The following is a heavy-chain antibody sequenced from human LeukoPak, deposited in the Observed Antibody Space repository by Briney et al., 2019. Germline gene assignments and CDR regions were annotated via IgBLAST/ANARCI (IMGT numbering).Heavy chain of an antibody. CDR3: TTPYPYGSGSFFR. D-gene: IGHD3-10*01. J-gene: IGHJ4*02. V-gene: IGHV3-15*01. Sequence: GGSLRLSCAASEFTFSHAWMTWVRQAPGKGLEWIGRIKSKTDSGTTDYAAPVKGRFTISRDDSKSTVYLQMNNLKTEDTAVYFCTTPYPYGSGSFFRWGQGALVIVSS. CDR2: IKSKTDSGTT. CDR1: EFTFSHAW.